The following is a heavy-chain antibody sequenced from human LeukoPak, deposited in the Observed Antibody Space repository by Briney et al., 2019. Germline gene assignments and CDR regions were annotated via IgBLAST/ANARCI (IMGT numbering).Heavy chain of an antibody. CDR2: IYYSGST. CDR1: GGSISSSSYY. V-gene: IGHV4-39*01. CDR3: ARHRGPTFLGFDY. J-gene: IGHJ4*02. Sequence: PSETLSLTCTVSGGSISSSSYYWGWTRQPPGKGLEWIGSIYYSGSTYYNPSLESRVTISVDTSKNQFSLKLSSVTAADTAVYYCARHRGPTFLGFDYWGQGTLVTVSS. D-gene: IGHD2/OR15-2a*01.